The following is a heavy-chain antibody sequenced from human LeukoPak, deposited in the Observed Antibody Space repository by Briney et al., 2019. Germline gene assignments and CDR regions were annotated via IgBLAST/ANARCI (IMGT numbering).Heavy chain of an antibody. V-gene: IGHV3-21*01. CDR2: ISSSSSYI. J-gene: IGHJ4*02. CDR1: GFTFSSYT. D-gene: IGHD2-15*01. CDR3: TKGGGDSCCE. Sequence: GGSLRLSCEASGFTFSSYTMNWVRQAPGKGLEWVSSISSSSSYIYYADSVKGRFTISRDNAKNSLCLQMNSLRAEDTAVYYCTKGGGDSCCEWGQGTPVTVSS.